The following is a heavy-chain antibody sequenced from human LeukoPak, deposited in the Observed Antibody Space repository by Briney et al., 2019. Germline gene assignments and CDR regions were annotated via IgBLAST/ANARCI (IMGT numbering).Heavy chain of an antibody. CDR1: GGSITSSY. Sequence: SETLSLTCTVSGGSITSSYWSWIRQSLGKGLEWIGYIHYTGSTNYNPSLKSRVTMLIDTSKNQFSLKLSSVTAADTAVYYCARGRYSAGDNWFDPWGQGTLVTVSS. V-gene: IGHV4-59*01. J-gene: IGHJ5*02. D-gene: IGHD3-9*01. CDR2: IHYTGST. CDR3: ARGRYSAGDNWFDP.